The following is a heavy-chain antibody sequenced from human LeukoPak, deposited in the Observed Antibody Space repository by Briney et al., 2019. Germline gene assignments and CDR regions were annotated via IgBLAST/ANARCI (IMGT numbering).Heavy chain of an antibody. Sequence: PSETLSLTCTVSGGSISSSSYYWGWIRQPPGKGLEWIGSIYYSGSTYYNPSLKRRVTISVDTSKNQFSLKLSSVTAADTAVYYCARRCHIAAVRFDYWGQGTVLPVSS. CDR1: GGSISSSSYY. CDR2: IYYSGST. CDR3: ARRCHIAAVRFDY. V-gene: IGHV4-39*01. J-gene: IGHJ4*02. D-gene: IGHD6-13*01.